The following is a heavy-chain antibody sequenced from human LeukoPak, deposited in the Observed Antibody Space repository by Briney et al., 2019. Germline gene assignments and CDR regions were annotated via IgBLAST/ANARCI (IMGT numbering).Heavy chain of an antibody. CDR2: IGTSLTSL. Sequence: GGSLRLSCAASGFTFSSHTFNWVRQAPGKGLEWVSHIGTSLTSLHYADSVKGRFTISRDNAKDSLFMQMNDLRAEDTAVYYCARSLTTLDSWGQGVLVTVSS. J-gene: IGHJ4*02. D-gene: IGHD1-1*01. CDR1: GFTFSSHT. V-gene: IGHV3-48*04. CDR3: ARSLTTLDS.